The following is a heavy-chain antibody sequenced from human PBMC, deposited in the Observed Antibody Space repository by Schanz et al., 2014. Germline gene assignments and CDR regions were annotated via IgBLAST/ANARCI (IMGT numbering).Heavy chain of an antibody. V-gene: IGHV3-23*04. D-gene: IGHD3-16*02. CDR2: ISGSGFFT. CDR3: AKYRYSVFDFDY. Sequence: EVQLVESGGGLVQPGGSLRLSCATSGFTFSTYAMSWVRQAPGKGLEWVSGISGSGFFTYYEDSVKGRFTISRDNSKNTLYLQMNSLRAEVTAIYYCAKYRYSVFDFDYWGQGTLVTVSS. CDR1: GFTFSTYA. J-gene: IGHJ4*02.